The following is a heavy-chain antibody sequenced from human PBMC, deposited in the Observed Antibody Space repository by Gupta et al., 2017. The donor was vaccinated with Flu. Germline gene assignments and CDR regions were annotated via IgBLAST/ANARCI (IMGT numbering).Heavy chain of an antibody. J-gene: IGHJ4*02. CDR2: IYYSGST. D-gene: IGHD5-18*01. Sequence: QVQLQESGPGLVKPSETLSLTCTVSGGSISSYYWSWIRQPPGKGLEWIGYIYYSGSTNYNPSLKSRVTISVDTSKNQFSLKLSSVTAADTAVYYCARHALAYSYPTYYFDYWGQGTLVTVSS. CDR3: ARHALAYSYPTYYFDY. V-gene: IGHV4-59*08. CDR1: GGSISSYY.